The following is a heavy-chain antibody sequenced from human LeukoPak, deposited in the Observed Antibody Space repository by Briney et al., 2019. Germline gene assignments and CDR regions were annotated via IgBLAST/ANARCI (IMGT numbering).Heavy chain of an antibody. CDR3: AKEYSRSYYYYMDV. D-gene: IGHD4-11*01. V-gene: IGHV3-23*01. J-gene: IGHJ6*03. CDR2: ISGSGGST. CDR1: GFTFSSYA. Sequence: GGSLRLSCAASGFTFSSYAMSWVRQAPGKGLGWVSGISGSGGSTYYADSVKGRFTISRDNSKNTLYLQMNSLRAEDTAAYYCAKEYSRSYYYYMDVWGKGTTVTVSS.